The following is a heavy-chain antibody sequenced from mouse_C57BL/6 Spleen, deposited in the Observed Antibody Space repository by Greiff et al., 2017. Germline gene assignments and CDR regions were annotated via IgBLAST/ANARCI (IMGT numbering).Heavy chain of an antibody. CDR1: GYTFTSYW. J-gene: IGHJ4*01. V-gene: IGHV1-55*01. CDR2: IYPGSGST. Sequence: QVQLKQPGAELVKPGASVKMSCKASGYTFTSYWITWVKQRPRQGLEWIGDIYPGSGSTNYNEKFKSKATLTVDTSSSTAYMQLSSLTSEDSAVYYCARGNYYGSSYDYYAMDYWGQGTSVTVSS. CDR3: ARGNYYGSSYDYYAMDY. D-gene: IGHD1-1*01.